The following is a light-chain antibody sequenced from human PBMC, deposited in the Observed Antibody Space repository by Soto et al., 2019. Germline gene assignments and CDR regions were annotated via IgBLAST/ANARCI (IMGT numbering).Light chain of an antibody. CDR2: GAS. CDR3: QHYNNWPPWT. CDR1: QSVSSN. J-gene: IGKJ1*01. V-gene: IGKV3-15*01. Sequence: EIVMTQSPATLSVSPGERATLSCRASQSVSSNLAWYQQKPGQAPRLLIYGASTRATGIPARFSGSGSGTEFTLTISSLQSEDFAIYYCQHYNNWPPWTFGHGTKVAIK.